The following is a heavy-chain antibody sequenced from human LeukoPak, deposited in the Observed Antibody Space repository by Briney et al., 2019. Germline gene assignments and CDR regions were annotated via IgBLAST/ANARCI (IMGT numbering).Heavy chain of an antibody. D-gene: IGHD5-18*01. V-gene: IGHV1-46*01. CDR2: INPSGGST. CDR1: GYTFSSFD. CDR3: AARGYSYSTFDY. Sequence: ASVKVSCKASGYTFSSFDINWVRQAPGQGLEWMGIINPSGGSTSYAQKFQGRVTMTRDTSTSTVYMELSSLRSEDTAVYYCAARGYSYSTFDYWGQGTLVTVSS. J-gene: IGHJ4*02.